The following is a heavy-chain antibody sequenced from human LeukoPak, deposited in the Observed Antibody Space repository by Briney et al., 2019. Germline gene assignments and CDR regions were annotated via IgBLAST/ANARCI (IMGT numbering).Heavy chain of an antibody. Sequence: GESLKISCKASGYSLTNYWIAWVRQMPGKGLEWMGIIFPGDSETRYSPSFQGQVTISAEKSISTAYLQWSSLRASDTAMYYCARPPYSSSLGAFDIWGQGTMVTVSS. CDR1: GYSLTNYW. D-gene: IGHD6-6*01. CDR2: IFPGDSET. J-gene: IGHJ3*02. V-gene: IGHV5-51*01. CDR3: ARPPYSSSLGAFDI.